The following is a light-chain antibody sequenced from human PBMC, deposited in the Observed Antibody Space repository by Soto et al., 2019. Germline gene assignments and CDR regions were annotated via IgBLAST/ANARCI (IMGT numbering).Light chain of an antibody. J-gene: IGLJ1*01. CDR1: SSNLGARYV. CDR2: GVN. Sequence: QSVLTQPPSVSGAPGQRVSISCTGSSSNLGARYVVYWYQQLPGTAPKLLVSGVNDRPSGVPDRFSGSTSGTAASLAITGRQAEDEADYDGQSYDSSLSGAVFGTGTKLTVL. CDR3: QSYDSSLSGAV. V-gene: IGLV1-40*01.